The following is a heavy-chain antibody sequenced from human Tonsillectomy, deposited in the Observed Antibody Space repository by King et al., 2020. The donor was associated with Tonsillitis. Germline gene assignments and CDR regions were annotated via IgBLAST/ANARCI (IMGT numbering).Heavy chain of an antibody. CDR2: IISSSSTI. CDR3: AGPEGGYDSRNDVFDI. CDR1: GFTFSSYS. D-gene: IGHD3-22*01. V-gene: IGHV3-48*01. J-gene: IGHJ3*02. Sequence: VQLVESGGGLVQPGGSLRLSCAASGFTFSSYSMNWVRQAPGKGLEWVSYIISSSSTIYYADSVKGLFTISRDNAKNSLYLQMNSLRAEDTAVYYCAGPEGGYDSRNDVFDIWGQGTMVTVSS.